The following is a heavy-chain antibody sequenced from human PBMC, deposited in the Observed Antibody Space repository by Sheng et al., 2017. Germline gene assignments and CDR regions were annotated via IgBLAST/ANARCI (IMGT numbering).Heavy chain of an antibody. D-gene: IGHD2-15*01. CDR3: ARDGAPIVVVVAATHEFDY. V-gene: IGHV3-21*01. CDR2: ISSSSSYI. J-gene: IGHJ4*02. Sequence: EVQLVESGGGLVKPGGSLRLSCAASGFTFSSYSMNWVRQAPGKGLEWVSSISSSSSYIYYADSVKGRFTISRDNAKNSLYLQMNSLRAEDTAVYYCARDGAPIVVVVAATHEFDYWGQGTLVTVSS. CDR1: GFTFSSYS.